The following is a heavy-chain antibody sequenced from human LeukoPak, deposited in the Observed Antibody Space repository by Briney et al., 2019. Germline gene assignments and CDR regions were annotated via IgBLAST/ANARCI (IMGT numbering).Heavy chain of an antibody. J-gene: IGHJ5*02. CDR3: ARNYYDSSGYYDNWFDP. CDR2: INPNSGGT. Sequence: GASVKVSCKASGYTFTGYYMHWVRQAPGQGLEWMGWINPNSGGTNYAQKFQGRVTMTRDTSISTAYMELSRLRSDDTAVYYCARNYYDSSGYYDNWFDPWGQGTLVTVSS. D-gene: IGHD3-22*01. CDR1: GYTFTGYY. V-gene: IGHV1-2*02.